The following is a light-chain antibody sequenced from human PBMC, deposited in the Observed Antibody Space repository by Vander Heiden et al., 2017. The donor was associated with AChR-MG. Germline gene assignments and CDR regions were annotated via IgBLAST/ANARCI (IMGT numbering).Light chain of an antibody. CDR2: WAS. CDR1: QNILQSYKNRNG. CDR3: QQFFSTPFT. J-gene: IGKJ2*01. V-gene: IGKV4-1*01. Sequence: DIVMNQSPDSLDVSLGERATVNCKSSQNILQSYKNRNGLAWYQQKAGQPPKLLISWASTRESGVPDRFSGSGSGTDFTLTISNLQAEDVAVYYCQQFFSTPFTFGQGTKLQIK.